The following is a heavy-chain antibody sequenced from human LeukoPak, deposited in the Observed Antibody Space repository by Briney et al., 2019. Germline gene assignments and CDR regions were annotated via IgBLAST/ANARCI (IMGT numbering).Heavy chain of an antibody. Sequence: SVKVSCKASGGTFSSYAISWVRQAPGQGLEWMGGIIPIFGTANYAQKFQGRVTITADESTSTAYMELSSLRSEDTAVYYCARDPALFGVVVVAATSYNWFDPWGQGTLVTVS. CDR3: ARDPALFGVVVVAATSYNWFDP. V-gene: IGHV1-69*13. CDR1: GGTFSSYA. CDR2: IIPIFGTA. J-gene: IGHJ5*02. D-gene: IGHD2-15*01.